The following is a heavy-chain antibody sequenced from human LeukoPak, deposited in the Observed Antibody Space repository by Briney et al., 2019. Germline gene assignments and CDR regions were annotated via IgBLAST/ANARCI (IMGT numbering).Heavy chain of an antibody. CDR2: INPSGGST. Sequence: ASVKVSCKASGYTFTSYYMHWVRQAPGQGLEWMGIINPSGGSTSYAQKFQGRVTMTRDTSTSTVYVELSSLRSEDTAVYYCARVTTRMLDYYYGMDVWGQGTTVTVSS. CDR3: ARVTTRMLDYYYGMDV. CDR1: GYTFTSYY. V-gene: IGHV1-46*01. J-gene: IGHJ6*02. D-gene: IGHD2-8*01.